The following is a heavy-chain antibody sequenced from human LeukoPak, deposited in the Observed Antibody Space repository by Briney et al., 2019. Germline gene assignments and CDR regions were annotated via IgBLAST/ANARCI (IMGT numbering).Heavy chain of an antibody. V-gene: IGHV3-30*04. J-gene: IGHJ5*02. D-gene: IGHD2-15*01. CDR3: ARATRDCSGGTCYSELDL. Sequence: GGSLRLSCAASGFTFSYYAMTWVRQAPGKGLEWVAVISNDGSNKNYTESVKGRFTISRDNSKNTLYLQMNSLRAEDTAVYYCARATRDCSGGTCYSELDLWGQGTLVTVSS. CDR1: GFTFSYYA. CDR2: ISNDGSNK.